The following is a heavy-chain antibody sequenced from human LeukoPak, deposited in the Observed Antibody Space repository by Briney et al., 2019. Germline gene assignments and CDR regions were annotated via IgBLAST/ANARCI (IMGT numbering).Heavy chain of an antibody. J-gene: IGHJ4*02. Sequence: ASVKVSCKASGYTFTDYFIRWVRQAPGQGLEWMGRISAYTNYAQKLQGRVTMTTDTSTSTAYMELRSLRSDDTAVYYCARGGSGSRGPFDYWGQGTLVTVSS. V-gene: IGHV1-18*04. CDR2: ISAYT. CDR1: GYTFTDYF. CDR3: ARGGSGSRGPFDY. D-gene: IGHD3-10*01.